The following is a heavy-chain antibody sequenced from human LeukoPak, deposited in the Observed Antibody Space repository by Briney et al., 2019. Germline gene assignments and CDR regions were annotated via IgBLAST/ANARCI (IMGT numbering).Heavy chain of an antibody. D-gene: IGHD4-11*01. CDR2: IYSGGAT. V-gene: IGHV3-53*01. Sequence: PGGSLRLSCAASGFTVSSNYMNWVRQAPGKGLEWVSVIYSGGATYYADSVKGRFTISRDKSKNTMYLQMNSLRAEDTAVYYCARDFLLQSEGLFDYWGQGTLVTVSS. CDR1: GFTVSSNY. J-gene: IGHJ4*02. CDR3: ARDFLLQSEGLFDY.